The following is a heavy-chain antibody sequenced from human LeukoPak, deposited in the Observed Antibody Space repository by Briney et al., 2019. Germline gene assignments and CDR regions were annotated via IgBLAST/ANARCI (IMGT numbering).Heavy chain of an antibody. Sequence: PSETLSLTCTVSGASISSSTYYWAWIRQPPGKSLEWIGSIYSSGLTYYHPSLKGRLTISSDTSNNQFSLKLSSVTAADTAVYYCARGLVGLDYWGQGTLVTVSS. D-gene: IGHD2-21*01. CDR2: IYSSGLT. CDR1: GASISSSTYY. J-gene: IGHJ4*02. CDR3: ARGLVGLDY. V-gene: IGHV4-39*07.